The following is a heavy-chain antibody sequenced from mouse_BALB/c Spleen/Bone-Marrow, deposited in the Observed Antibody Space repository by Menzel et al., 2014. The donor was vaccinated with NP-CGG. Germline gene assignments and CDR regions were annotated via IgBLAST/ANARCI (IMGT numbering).Heavy chain of an antibody. CDR1: GYTFTTYW. J-gene: IGHJ4*01. D-gene: IGHD2-4*01. V-gene: IGHV1-69*02. Sequence: QVQLQQSGAELVKPGAPVKLSCKASGYTFTTYWMNWVKQRPGRGLEWIGRIDPSDSETHYNQKFKDKATLTVDKSSSTAYIQLSSLTSEDSAVYYCARALGDDYYYVMDYWGQGTSVTVST. CDR3: ARALGDDYYYVMDY. CDR2: IDPSDSET.